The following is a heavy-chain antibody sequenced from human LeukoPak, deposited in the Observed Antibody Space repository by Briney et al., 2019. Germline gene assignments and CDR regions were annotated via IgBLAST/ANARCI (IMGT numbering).Heavy chain of an antibody. V-gene: IGHV1-2*02. J-gene: IGHJ4*02. D-gene: IGHD5-12*01. CDR3: ARVLGGFSYFEY. Sequence: GSSVKVSCKASGYAFTVYYMHWVRQAPGQGLEWMGWINPNSGGTNYAQKFQGRVTMTRDTSINPAYMELSRLRSDDTAVYYCARVLGGFSYFEYWGQGTLVTVSS. CDR2: INPNSGGT. CDR1: GYAFTVYY.